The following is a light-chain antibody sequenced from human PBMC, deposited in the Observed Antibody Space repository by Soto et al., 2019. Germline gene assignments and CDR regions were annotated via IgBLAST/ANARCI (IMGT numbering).Light chain of an antibody. V-gene: IGLV1-44*01. Sequence: QLVLTQPPSASGTPGQRVTISCSGSRYNIGSNTVSWYQQVPGTAPRLLLYRNNLRPSGVPDRFSGSKSDTSASLAISGLQSEDEADYYCAAWDDSQNGYVVFGGGTMLTVL. CDR1: RYNIGSNT. CDR2: RNN. CDR3: AAWDDSQNGYVV. J-gene: IGLJ2*01.